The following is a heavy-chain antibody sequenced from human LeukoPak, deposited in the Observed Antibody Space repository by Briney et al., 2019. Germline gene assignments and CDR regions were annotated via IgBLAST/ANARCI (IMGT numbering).Heavy chain of an antibody. CDR2: INHSGST. CDR3: ARGERRITIFGVVIKMTPFDY. V-gene: IGHV4-34*01. CDR1: GGSFSGYY. Sequence: SETLSLTCAAYGGSFSGYYWSWIRQPPGKGLEWIGEINHSGSTNYNPSLKSRVTISVDTSKNQFSLKLSSVTAADTAVYYCARGERRITIFGVVIKMTPFDYWGQGTLVTVSS. D-gene: IGHD3-3*01. J-gene: IGHJ4*02.